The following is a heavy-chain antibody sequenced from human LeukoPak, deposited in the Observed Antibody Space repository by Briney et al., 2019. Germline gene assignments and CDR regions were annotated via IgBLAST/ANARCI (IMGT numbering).Heavy chain of an antibody. V-gene: IGHV4-39*07. CDR2: IYYSGST. CDR3: ARDRGTWNDDGFDY. D-gene: IGHD1-1*01. CDR1: GFTFGDYV. Sequence: GSLRLSCTASGFTFGDYVMSWFRQAPGKGLEWIGSIYYSGSTYYNPSLKSRVTISVDTSKNQFSLKLSSVTAADTAVYYCARDRGTWNDDGFDYWGQGTLVTVSS. J-gene: IGHJ4*02.